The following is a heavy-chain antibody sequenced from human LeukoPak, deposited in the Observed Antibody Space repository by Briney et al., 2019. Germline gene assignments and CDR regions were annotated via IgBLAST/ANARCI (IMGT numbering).Heavy chain of an antibody. V-gene: IGHV3-48*02. D-gene: IGHD3-10*01. J-gene: IGHJ4*02. CDR3: AREVSGGDYVDY. CDR1: GFSFSSYS. CDR2: ISSSSGTI. Sequence: RGSLRLSCAASGFSFSSYSMNWVRQAPGKGLEYISYISSSSGTIYYADSVKGRFTISRDNAKNSLYLQMNSLRDEDTAVYYCAREVSGGDYVDYWGQGTLVTVSS.